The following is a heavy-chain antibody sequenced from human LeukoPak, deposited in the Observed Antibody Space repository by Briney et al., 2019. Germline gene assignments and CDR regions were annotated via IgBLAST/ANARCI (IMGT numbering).Heavy chain of an antibody. D-gene: IGHD4-17*01. CDR1: GFTFDSFA. CDR3: AKRPTTVTTFGRDY. Sequence: GGSLRLSCAASGFTFDSFAMSWVRQAPGKGLEWLSAISGSGASTYYGDSVKGRFTISRDNSRHTLYLQMDSLRAEDTAVYYGAKRPTTVTTFGRDYWGQGTLVTVPS. CDR2: ISGSGAST. J-gene: IGHJ4*02. V-gene: IGHV3-23*01.